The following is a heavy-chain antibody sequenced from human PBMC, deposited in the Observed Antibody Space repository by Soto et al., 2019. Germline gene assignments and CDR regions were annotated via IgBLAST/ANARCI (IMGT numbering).Heavy chain of an antibody. D-gene: IGHD6-6*01. CDR1: GFTFSSYA. Sequence: GGSLRLSCAASGFTFSSYAMSWVRQAPGKGLEWVSAISGSGGSTYYADSVKGRFTISRDNSKNTLYLQMNSLRAEDSAVYYCAKSPRIAARPAVFDYWGQGTLVTVSS. CDR2: ISGSGGST. J-gene: IGHJ4*02. CDR3: AKSPRIAARPAVFDY. V-gene: IGHV3-23*01.